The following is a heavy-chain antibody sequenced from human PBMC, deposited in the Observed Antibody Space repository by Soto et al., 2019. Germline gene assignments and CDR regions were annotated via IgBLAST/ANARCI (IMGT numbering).Heavy chain of an antibody. V-gene: IGHV1-8*01. J-gene: IGHJ4*02. CDR3: ARGWHQPDYFDY. CDR1: GYPFTSYE. D-gene: IGHD2-2*01. CDR2: MNPNSGNT. Sequence: GASVKVSCKASGYPFTSYEINWVRQATGQGLEWMGWMNPNSGNTGYAQKFQGRVTMTRNTSISTAYMELSSLRSEDTAVYYCARGWHQPDYFDYWGQGTLVTVSS.